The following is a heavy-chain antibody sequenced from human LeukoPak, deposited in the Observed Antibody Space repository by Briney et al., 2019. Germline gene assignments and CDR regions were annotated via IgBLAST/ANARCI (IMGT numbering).Heavy chain of an antibody. CDR1: GGTFSSYA. V-gene: IGHV1-69*05. CDR3: ARDYSGYDGFDY. D-gene: IGHD5-12*01. J-gene: IGHJ4*02. CDR2: IIPIFGTA. Sequence: ASVKVSCKASGGTFSSYAISWVRQAPGQGLEWMGGIIPIFGTANYAQKLQGRVTMTTDTSTSTVYMELRSLRSDDTAVYYCARDYSGYDGFDYWGQGTLVTVSS.